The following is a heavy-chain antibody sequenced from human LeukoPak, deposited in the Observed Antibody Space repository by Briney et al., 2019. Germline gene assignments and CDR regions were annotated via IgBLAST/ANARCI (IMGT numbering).Heavy chain of an antibody. V-gene: IGHV3-30*02. J-gene: IGHJ5*02. CDR3: ARAPRRHCVSDSCYVDWFDP. CDR1: GFIFSDYG. CDR2: IRLDGSLQ. D-gene: IGHD2-2*01. Sequence: GGSLRLSCTTSGFIFSDYGMHWLRQAPGKRPEWVTFIRLDGSLQYYADSVKGRFTISRDNSKNTLHLQMNSLRPEDTAVYYCARAPRRHCVSDSCYVDWFDPWGQGTLVTVSS.